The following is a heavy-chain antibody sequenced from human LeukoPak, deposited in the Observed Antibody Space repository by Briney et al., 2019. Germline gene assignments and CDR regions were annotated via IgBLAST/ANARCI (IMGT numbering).Heavy chain of an antibody. CDR1: GGSFTNYY. D-gene: IGHD1/OR15-1a*01. CDR2: INHSGDT. Sequence: SETPSPSSNVSGGSFTNYYWGWRCQTPQKGVEWVGQINHSGDTSYNPSLRSRITLSVDRSKNQFSLKVTSVTAADTGVYYCARGPGTVGLSPWGQGTLVTVSS. V-gene: IGHV4-34*01. CDR3: ARGPGTVGLSP. J-gene: IGHJ5*02.